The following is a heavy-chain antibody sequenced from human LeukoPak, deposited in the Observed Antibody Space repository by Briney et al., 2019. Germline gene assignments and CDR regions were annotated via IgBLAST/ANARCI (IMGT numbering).Heavy chain of an antibody. CDR2: IIPILGIA. J-gene: IGHJ4*02. CDR1: GGTFSSYA. D-gene: IGHD5-24*01. V-gene: IGHV1-69*04. Sequence: SVKVSCKASGGTFSSYAISWVRRAPGQGLEWMGRIIPILGIANYAQKFQGRVTITADKSTSTAYMELSSLRSEDTAVYYCARGGDGTQGYFDYWGQGTLVTVSS. CDR3: ARGGDGTQGYFDY.